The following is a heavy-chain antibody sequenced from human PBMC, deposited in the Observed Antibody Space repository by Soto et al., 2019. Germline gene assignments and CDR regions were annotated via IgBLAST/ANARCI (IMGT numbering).Heavy chain of an antibody. CDR1: GGTFSKYA. J-gene: IGHJ6*02. D-gene: IGHD6-19*01. CDR3: ASWLKEAGIGGNYYSAMDV. V-gene: IGHV1-69*12. CDR2: IMPIFGRP. Sequence: QVQLVQSGAEVKKPGSSVKVSCKASGGTFSKYAFSWVRQAPGQGLEWLGGIMPIFGRPDYAQMFRDRVTITADESTSTAHMELTSLRSEDTAVYYCASWLKEAGIGGNYYSAMDVWGQVTTGTVSS.